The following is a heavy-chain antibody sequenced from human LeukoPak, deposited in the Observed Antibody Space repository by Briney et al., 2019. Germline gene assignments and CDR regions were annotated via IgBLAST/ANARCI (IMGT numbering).Heavy chain of an antibody. J-gene: IGHJ4*02. V-gene: IGHV6-1*01. CDR3: ARVTTDDLLKFDF. Sequence: SQTLSLTCAISGDSVSSKTAAWNWIRQSPSRGLEWLGRTYYRSKWYNDYAISVKSRIIFNADTSKNQFSLHLSSVTPEDTAVYYCARVTTDDLLKFDFWGQGTLVTVSS. CDR1: GDSVSSKTAA. CDR2: TYYRSKWYN. D-gene: IGHD3-9*01.